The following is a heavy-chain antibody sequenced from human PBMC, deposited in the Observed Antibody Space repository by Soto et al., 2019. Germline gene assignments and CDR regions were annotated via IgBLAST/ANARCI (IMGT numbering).Heavy chain of an antibody. CDR1: GGTFSRYS. D-gene: IGHD3-22*01. Sequence: AASVKVSCKISGGTFSRYSIRWVRQAPGQGLEWMGGIVPIFGARNYAQKLQDRGTITRGESATTAHMELSNLSSEDTAVYYCARPYEGGYSSNHPYYNALDVWGQGTAVTVSS. CDR2: IVPIFGAR. J-gene: IGHJ6*02. V-gene: IGHV1-69*05. CDR3: ARPYEGGYSSNHPYYNALDV.